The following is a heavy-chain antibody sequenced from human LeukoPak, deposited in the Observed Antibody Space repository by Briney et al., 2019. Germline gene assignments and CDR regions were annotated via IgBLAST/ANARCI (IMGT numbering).Heavy chain of an antibody. CDR2: INPNSGGT. D-gene: IGHD3-22*01. Sequence: ASVKVSCKASGYTFIAYYMHWVRHAPGQGLEWMGWINPNSGGTNYAQKCPGRCTMNRDTSISSAYMDLSRLRSDDTAVYYCARVTGYMIEDYFDYWGQGTLVTVSS. J-gene: IGHJ4*02. CDR3: ARVTGYMIEDYFDY. CDR1: GYTFIAYY. V-gene: IGHV1-2*02.